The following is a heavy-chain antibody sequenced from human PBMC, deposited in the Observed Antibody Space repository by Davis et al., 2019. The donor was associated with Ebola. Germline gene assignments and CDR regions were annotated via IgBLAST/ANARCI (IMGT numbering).Heavy chain of an antibody. CDR3: AREYRKGYDILTGPEDYYFDY. Sequence: MPSETLSLTCTVSGGSIISSSSYWGWIRQPPRKGLEWIGSIYYSGITYYNPSLKSRVTISVDTSKNQFSLKLSSVTAADTAVYYCAREYRKGYDILTGPEDYYFDYWGQGTLVTVSS. CDR1: GGSIISSSSY. J-gene: IGHJ4*02. V-gene: IGHV4-39*07. CDR2: IYYSGIT. D-gene: IGHD3-9*01.